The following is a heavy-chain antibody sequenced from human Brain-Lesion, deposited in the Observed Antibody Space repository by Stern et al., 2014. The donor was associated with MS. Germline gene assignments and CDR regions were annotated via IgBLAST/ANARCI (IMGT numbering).Heavy chain of an antibody. CDR3: ARIQEIVVVVAATEHNYYGMDV. CDR1: GFSLRNARMG. Sequence: ESGPVLVKPTETLTLSCTVSGFSLRNARMGVSWIRQPQGKALEWLAHLSSNEQKSYTTSLKSRLPISKDTSKSQVVLTMTNVDPVDTATYYCARIQEIVVVVAATEHNYYGMDVWGQGTTVTVSS. D-gene: IGHD2-15*01. CDR2: LSSNEQK. V-gene: IGHV2-26*01. J-gene: IGHJ6*02.